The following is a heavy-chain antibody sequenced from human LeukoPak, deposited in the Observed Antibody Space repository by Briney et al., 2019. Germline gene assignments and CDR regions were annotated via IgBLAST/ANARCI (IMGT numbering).Heavy chain of an antibody. J-gene: IGHJ5*02. V-gene: IGHV4-38-2*02. CDR1: GYSISSGYY. CDR2: FYHSENT. CDR3: TRDGSSRSLAT. Sequence: SETLSLTCPVSGYSISSGYYWGWIRQPPGQGLEWLGCFYHSENTNYNPSLKSRVTISVDTSNNQFFLRLTSVSAADTAVYYCTRDGSSRSLATWGQGTLVTVSS. D-gene: IGHD6-6*01.